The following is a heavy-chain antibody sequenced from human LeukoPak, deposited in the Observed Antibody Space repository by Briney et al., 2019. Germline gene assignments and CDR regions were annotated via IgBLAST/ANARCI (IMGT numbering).Heavy chain of an antibody. CDR3: ARLDYYDSSGYYPRVFDI. CDR1: GGSISSSSYY. J-gene: IGHJ3*02. D-gene: IGHD3-22*01. CDR2: IYYSGST. Sequence: KTSETLSLTCTVSGGSISSSSYYWGWIRQPPGKGLEWIGSIYYSGSTYYNPSLKSRVTISVDTSKNQFSLKLSSVTAADTAVYYCARLDYYDSSGYYPRVFDIWGQGTMITVSS. V-gene: IGHV4-39*07.